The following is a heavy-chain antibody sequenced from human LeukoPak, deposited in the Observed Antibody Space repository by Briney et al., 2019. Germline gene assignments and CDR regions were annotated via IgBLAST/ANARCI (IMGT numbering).Heavy chain of an antibody. CDR3: ARDFATVTSDY. CDR1: GGTFSSYA. Sequence: SVTVSCKASGGTFSSYAISWVRQAPGQGLAWMGRIIPIFGTANYAQKFQGRVTITADKSTSTAYMELSSLRSEDTAVYYCARDFATVTSDYWGQGTLVTVSS. D-gene: IGHD4-17*01. CDR2: IIPIFGTA. V-gene: IGHV1-69*06. J-gene: IGHJ4*02.